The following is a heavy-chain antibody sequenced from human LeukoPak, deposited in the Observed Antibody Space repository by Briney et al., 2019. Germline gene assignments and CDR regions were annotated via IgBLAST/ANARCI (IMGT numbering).Heavy chain of an antibody. CDR3: ARGIGYSSRFYRGTPFDY. V-gene: IGHV4-39*07. CDR2: MYYSGST. CDR1: GGSISSSSYY. J-gene: IGHJ4*02. Sequence: PSETLSLTCIVSGGSISSSSYYWGWIRQPPGKGLEWIGTMYYSGSTHYNPSLKSRVTISEDTSKNQFSLKLNSVIAADTAVFYCARGIGYSSRFYRGTPFDYWAREPWSPSPQ. D-gene: IGHD6-13*01.